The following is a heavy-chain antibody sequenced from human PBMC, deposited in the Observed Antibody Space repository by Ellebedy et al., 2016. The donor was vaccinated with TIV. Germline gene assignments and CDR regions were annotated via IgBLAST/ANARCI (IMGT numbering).Heavy chain of an antibody. CDR2: MSYDGRTK. Sequence: GGSPRLSXAASGFTFSSYVMHWVRRAPGKGLEWVALMSYDGRTKSYADSVKGRFTISRDNSKNTLYLQMNSLRAEDTAIYYCARDLDSAMVMLDHWGQGTLVTVSS. J-gene: IGHJ4*02. D-gene: IGHD5-18*01. V-gene: IGHV3-30*03. CDR3: ARDLDSAMVMLDH. CDR1: GFTFSSYV.